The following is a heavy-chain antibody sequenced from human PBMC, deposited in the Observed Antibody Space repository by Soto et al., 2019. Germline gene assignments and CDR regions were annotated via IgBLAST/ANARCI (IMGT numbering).Heavy chain of an antibody. D-gene: IGHD6-6*01. CDR3: ARGRDGDY. CDR2: ISAHYGNT. J-gene: IGHJ4*02. CDR1: GYGFTTYG. V-gene: IGHV1-18*01. Sequence: LHLVQSGAEVKKPGASVKVSCKGSGYGFTTYGITWVRQAPGQGLEWMAGISAHYGNTNYAQKLQGRVTVTRDTSTSTAYMEMRSLRSDDTAVYYCARGRDGDYWGQGALVTVSS.